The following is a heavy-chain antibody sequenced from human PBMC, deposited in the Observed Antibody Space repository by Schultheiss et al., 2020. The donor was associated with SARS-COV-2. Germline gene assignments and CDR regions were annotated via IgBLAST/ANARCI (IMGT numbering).Heavy chain of an antibody. J-gene: IGHJ5*02. Sequence: SQTLSLTCAVYGGSFSGYYWSWIRQPPGKGLEWIGEINHSGSTNYNPSLKSRVTISVDTSKNQFSLKLSSVTVADTAVYYCARMLGYCSTTSCLTRFDPWGQGTLVTVSS. CDR3: ARMLGYCSTTSCLTRFDP. CDR1: GGSFSGYY. CDR2: INHSGST. V-gene: IGHV4-34*01. D-gene: IGHD2-2*01.